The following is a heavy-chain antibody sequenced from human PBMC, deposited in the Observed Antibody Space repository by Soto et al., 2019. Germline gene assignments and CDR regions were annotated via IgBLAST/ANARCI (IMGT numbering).Heavy chain of an antibody. CDR2: ISAYNGNT. J-gene: IGHJ5*02. Sequence: ASVKVSCKASGYTFTSYGISWVRQAPGQGLEWMGWISAYNGNTNYAQKPQGRVTMTTDTSTSTAYMELRSLRSDDTAVYYCARDHVAYCGGDCYSFDPWGQGTLVTVSS. V-gene: IGHV1-18*04. CDR1: GYTFTSYG. D-gene: IGHD2-21*02. CDR3: ARDHVAYCGGDCYSFDP.